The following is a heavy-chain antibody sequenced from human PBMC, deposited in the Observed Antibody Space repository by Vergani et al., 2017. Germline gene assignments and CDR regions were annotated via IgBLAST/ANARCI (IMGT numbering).Heavy chain of an antibody. D-gene: IGHD4-23*01. V-gene: IGHV3-23*01. CDR2: ISGSGGNT. CDR3: AKARDPNCKVGNCYAYYYGLYL. J-gene: IGHJ6*02. Sequence: EVHLLESGGGLIPPGGSLRISCAASGFTFSSYAMNWVRLAPGKGLQWVSAISGSGGNTLYTDSVKGRFTISRDNSKDTLYLQMNSLRVEDTAIYYCAKARDPNCKVGNCYAYYYGLYLWGQGTTVTVSS. CDR1: GFTFSSYA.